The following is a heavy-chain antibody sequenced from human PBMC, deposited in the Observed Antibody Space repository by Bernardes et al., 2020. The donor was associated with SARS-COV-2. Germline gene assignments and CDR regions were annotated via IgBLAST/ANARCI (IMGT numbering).Heavy chain of an antibody. D-gene: IGHD5-18*01. Sequence: SLRLSCAASGFTFSSYGMHWVRQAPGKGLEWVAVISYDGSNKYYADSVKGRFTISRDNSKNTLYLQMNSLRAEDTAVYYCAKANFGYSYGSYYFDYWGQGTLVTVSS. V-gene: IGHV3-30*18. CDR2: ISYDGSNK. CDR3: AKANFGYSYGSYYFDY. CDR1: GFTFSSYG. J-gene: IGHJ4*02.